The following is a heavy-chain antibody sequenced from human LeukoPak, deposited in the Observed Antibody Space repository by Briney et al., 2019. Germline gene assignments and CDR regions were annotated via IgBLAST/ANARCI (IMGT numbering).Heavy chain of an antibody. CDR1: GFTVSSNY. CDR3: ARSDYSGSYVSFDY. Sequence: GSLRLSCAASGFTVSSNYVSWIRQPPGKGLEWIGYIYYSGSTNYNPSLKSRVTISVDTSKNQFSLKLSSVTAADTAVYYCARSDYSGSYVSFDYWGQGTLVTVSS. CDR2: IYYSGST. V-gene: IGHV4-59*02. D-gene: IGHD1-26*01. J-gene: IGHJ4*02.